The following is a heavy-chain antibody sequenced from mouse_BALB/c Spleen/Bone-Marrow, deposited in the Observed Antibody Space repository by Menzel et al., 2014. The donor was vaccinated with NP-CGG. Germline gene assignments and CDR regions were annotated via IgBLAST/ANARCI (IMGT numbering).Heavy chain of an antibody. CDR1: GFTFSSFA. CDR3: ARSGSSSGYFDY. D-gene: IGHD1-1*01. J-gene: IGHJ2*01. V-gene: IGHV5-17*02. CDR2: ISSGSSTI. Sequence: EVQGVESGGGLVQPGGSRKLSCAASGFTFSSFAMHWVRQAPEKGLEWVAYISSGSSTIYYADTVMGRFTISRDNPKNTLFLQMNSLRSEDTAMYYCARSGSSSGYFDYWGQGTTLTVSS.